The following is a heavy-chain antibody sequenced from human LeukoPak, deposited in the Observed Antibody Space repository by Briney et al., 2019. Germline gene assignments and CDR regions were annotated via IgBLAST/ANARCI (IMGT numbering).Heavy chain of an antibody. Sequence: GGSLRLSCAASGVTLSSYAMSWARQAPGKGLEWVSGISSSGSGGKTYYADSVKGRFTISRDNSKNTLYLQMNSLRAEDTAVYYCAKGDHQQLWSLDYWGQGTLVTVSS. CDR3: AKGDHQQLWSLDY. D-gene: IGHD5-18*01. CDR1: GVTLSSYA. V-gene: IGHV3-23*01. J-gene: IGHJ4*02. CDR2: ISSSGSGGKT.